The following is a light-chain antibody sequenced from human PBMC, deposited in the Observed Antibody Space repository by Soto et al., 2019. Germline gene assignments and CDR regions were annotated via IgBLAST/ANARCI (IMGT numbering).Light chain of an antibody. CDR2: GNS. Sequence: QSVLTQPPSVSGAPGQRVTISCTGSSSNIGAGYDVHWYQQLPGTAPKLLIYGNSNRPSGVPDRFSGSKSGTSASLAITGLQAEDEADYYCQPYDGSLSGGVFGGGTTLTLL. J-gene: IGLJ3*02. CDR3: QPYDGSLSGGV. CDR1: SSNIGAGYD. V-gene: IGLV1-40*01.